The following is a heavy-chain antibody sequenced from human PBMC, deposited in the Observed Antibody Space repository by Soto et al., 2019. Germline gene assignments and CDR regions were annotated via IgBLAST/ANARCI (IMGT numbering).Heavy chain of an antibody. CDR1: GGTFTTYA. CDR3: ARGYSGGYYYAMDV. D-gene: IGHD6-25*01. Sequence: QVQLVQSGAEVKKPGSSVRVSCQASGGTFTTYAFNWVRQAPGQGLEWMGGIIPVYNKPNTPPNFLGRVTISADPCTSTDYMELTTLRSEDTAVYFCARGYSGGYYYAMDVWGQGTTVTVSS. V-gene: IGHV1-69*01. J-gene: IGHJ6*02. CDR2: IIPVYNKP.